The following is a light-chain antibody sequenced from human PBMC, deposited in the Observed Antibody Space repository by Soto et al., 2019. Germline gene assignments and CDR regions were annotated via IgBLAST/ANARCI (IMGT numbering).Light chain of an antibody. Sequence: EIVLPRCPDALSLSPGEIASLYFSASQTVLSNLACYQQKPGQAPRLLIYGASTRATGIPARFSGSGSGAEFTLTISSLQSEDFAVYYCQQYNNWPITFGQGTRLEIK. CDR1: QTVLSN. J-gene: IGKJ5*01. V-gene: IGKV3-15*01. CDR2: GAS. CDR3: QQYNNWPIT.